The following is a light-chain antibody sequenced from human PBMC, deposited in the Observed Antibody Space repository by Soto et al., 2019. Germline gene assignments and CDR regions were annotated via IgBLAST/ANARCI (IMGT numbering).Light chain of an antibody. V-gene: IGKV1-5*03. CDR1: QTINNW. CDR2: KTS. CDR3: QQYSSYSVYT. J-gene: IGKJ2*01. Sequence: DIQMTQSPSTLPASVGDRVTITCRASQTINNWLAWYQQTPGKAPKLLIYKTSSLQSGVPSRFSGSGSGTEFTLTISCLQHDDFATYYCQQYSSYSVYTFGQGTKVEIK.